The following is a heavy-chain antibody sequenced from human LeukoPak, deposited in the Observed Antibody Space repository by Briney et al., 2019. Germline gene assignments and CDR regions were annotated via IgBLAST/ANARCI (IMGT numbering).Heavy chain of an antibody. CDR1: GYTFTSYG. V-gene: IGHV1-18*01. D-gene: IGHD3-22*01. CDR3: ARVSHYYDPTDFDY. CDR2: ISAYNGNT. J-gene: IGHJ4*02. Sequence: ASVKVSCKASGYTFTSYGISWVRQAPGQGLEWMGWISAYNGNTNYAQKLQGRVTMTTDTSTSTAYMELRSLRSDDTAVYYCARVSHYYDPTDFDYWGQGTLVTVSS.